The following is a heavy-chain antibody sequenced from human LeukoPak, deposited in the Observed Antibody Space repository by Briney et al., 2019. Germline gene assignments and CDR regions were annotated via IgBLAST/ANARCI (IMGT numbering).Heavy chain of an antibody. D-gene: IGHD3-16*02. J-gene: IGHJ4*02. Sequence: ASVKVSCKASGYTFTGYYMHWLRQAPGQRLEWMGRINPNSGGTNYAQKFQGRVTMTRDTSISTAYMELSRLRSDDTAVYYCARDGGGITFGGVIVRPDYWGQGTLVTVSS. CDR3: ARDGGGITFGGVIVRPDY. V-gene: IGHV1-2*06. CDR2: INPNSGGT. CDR1: GYTFTGYY.